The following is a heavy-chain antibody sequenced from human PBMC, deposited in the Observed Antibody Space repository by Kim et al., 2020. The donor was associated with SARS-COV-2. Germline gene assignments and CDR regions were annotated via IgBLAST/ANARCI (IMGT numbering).Heavy chain of an antibody. D-gene: IGHD6-19*01. Sequence: SETLSLTCTVSGGSISSSSYYWGWIRQPPGKGLEWIGSIYYSGSTYYNPSLKSRVTISVDTSKNQFSLKLSSVTAADTALYYCARHSGAQWPSWPWFDP. V-gene: IGHV4-39*01. CDR3: ARHSGAQWPSWPWFDP. J-gene: IGHJ5*02. CDR2: IYYSGST. CDR1: GGSISSSSYY.